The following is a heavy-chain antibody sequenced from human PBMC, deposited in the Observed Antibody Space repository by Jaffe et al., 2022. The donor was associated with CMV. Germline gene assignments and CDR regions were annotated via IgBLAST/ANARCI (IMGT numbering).Heavy chain of an antibody. J-gene: IGHJ4*02. CDR3: AVSIQGSVKMDTAMVFDY. CDR2: IYYSGST. V-gene: IGHV4-59*01. D-gene: IGHD5-18*01. CDR1: GGSISSYY. Sequence: QVQLQESGPGLVKPSETLSLTCTVSGGSISSYYWSWIRQPPGKGLEWIGYIYYSGSTNYNPSLKSRVTISVDTSKNQFSLKLSSVTAADTAVYYCAVSIQGSVKMDTAMVFDYWGQGTLVTVSS.